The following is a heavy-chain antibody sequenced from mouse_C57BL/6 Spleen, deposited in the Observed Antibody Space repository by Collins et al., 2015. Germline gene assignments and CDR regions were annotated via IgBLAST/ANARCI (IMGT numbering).Heavy chain of an antibody. D-gene: IGHD4-1*01. CDR3: TVPITGTGFAY. V-gene: IGHV6-3*01. CDR2: IRLKSDNYAT. CDR1: TFSSYW. Sequence: TFSSYWMSWVRQSPEKGLEWVAEIRLKSDNYATHYAESVKGKFTISRDDSKSRLYLQMNSLRAEDTGIYYCTVPITGTGFAYWGQGTLVTVSA. J-gene: IGHJ3*01.